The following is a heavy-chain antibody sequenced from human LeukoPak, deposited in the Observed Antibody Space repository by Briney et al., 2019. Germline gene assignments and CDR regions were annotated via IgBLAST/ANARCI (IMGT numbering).Heavy chain of an antibody. D-gene: IGHD3-10*01. J-gene: IGHJ4*02. Sequence: GGSLRLSCSVSGFTFSNYAMHWVRQAPGKGLEWVSLISGGGGNIYYVDPVKGRFTISRDNSKNTLYVQMTSLRAEDTAIYYCAKGSDYYGSVTSKKTDWGQGTLVTVSS. V-gene: IGHV3-23*01. CDR1: GFTFSNYA. CDR2: ISGGGGNI. CDR3: AKGSDYYGSVTSKKTD.